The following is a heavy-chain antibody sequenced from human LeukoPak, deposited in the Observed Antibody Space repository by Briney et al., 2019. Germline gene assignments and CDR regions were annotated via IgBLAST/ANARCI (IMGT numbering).Heavy chain of an antibody. CDR1: GGSISSGSYY. CDR3: ARGYYPEWFDP. D-gene: IGHD2-21*01. J-gene: IGHJ5*02. CDR2: IYTSGST. Sequence: SQTLSLTCTVSGGSISSGSYYWSWIRQPAGKGLEWIGRIYTSGSTNYNPSLKSRVTISVDTSKNQFSLKLSSVTAADTAVYYCARGYYPEWFDPWGQGTLVTVSS. V-gene: IGHV4-61*02.